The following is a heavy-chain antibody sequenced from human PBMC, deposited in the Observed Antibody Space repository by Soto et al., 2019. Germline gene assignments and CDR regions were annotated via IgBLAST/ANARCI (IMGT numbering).Heavy chain of an antibody. J-gene: IGHJ6*02. D-gene: IGHD3-22*01. Sequence: GGSLRLSCAAFGFSVTNAWMSWVRQAPGKGLEWVGRIKSKPHGGATDYAAPVKGRFTISRDEPKNTIYLQMNSLKTEDSALYYCTTRYYYDSSVIGGVEYYGMDVWGQGTTVTVSS. CDR3: TTRYYYDSSVIGGVEYYGMDV. V-gene: IGHV3-15*01. CDR1: GFSVTNAW. CDR2: IKSKPHGGAT.